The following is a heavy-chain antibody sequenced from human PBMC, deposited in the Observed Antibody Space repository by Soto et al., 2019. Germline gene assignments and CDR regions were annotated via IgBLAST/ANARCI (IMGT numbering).Heavy chain of an antibody. CDR2: IYHAGST. D-gene: IGHD1-26*01. CDR1: GGSITNSNW. Sequence: SKALSLTCTVSGGSITNSNWWSWVRLPPAKGLEWIGDIYHAGSTKYNPSLGRRVTISVDTSNNQFALTLTSVTAADTAVYFCARGPPIVGNNKPLHSWRQGTLVLVSS. CDR3: ARGPPIVGNNKPLHS. J-gene: IGHJ4*02. V-gene: IGHV4-4*02.